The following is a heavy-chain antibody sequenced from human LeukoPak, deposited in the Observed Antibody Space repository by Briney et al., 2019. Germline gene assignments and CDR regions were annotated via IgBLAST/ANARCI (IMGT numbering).Heavy chain of an antibody. D-gene: IGHD2-8*01. CDR1: GYTFTSYA. V-gene: IGHV7-4-1*02. Sequence: GASVKVSCKASGYTFTSYAMNWVRQAPGQGLEWMGWINTNTGNPTYAQGFTGRFVFSLDTSVSTAYLQISSLKAEDTAVYYCARNRGCTNGVCYSPSPINYYYYYGMDVWGQGTTVTVSS. CDR2: INTNTGNP. J-gene: IGHJ6*02. CDR3: ARNRGCTNGVCYSPSPINYYYYYGMDV.